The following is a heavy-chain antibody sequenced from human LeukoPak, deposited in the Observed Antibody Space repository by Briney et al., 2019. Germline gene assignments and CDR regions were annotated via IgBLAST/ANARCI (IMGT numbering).Heavy chain of an antibody. V-gene: IGHV1-2*04. CDR3: ARARPPYYDILTGYYWFDP. J-gene: IGHJ5*02. Sequence: ASVKVSCKASGYTFTGYYMHWVRQAPGQGLEWMGWINPNSGGTNYAQKFQGWVTMTRDTSISTAYMELSRLRSDDTAVYYCARARPPYYDILTGYYWFDPWGQGTLVTVSS. D-gene: IGHD3-9*01. CDR2: INPNSGGT. CDR1: GYTFTGYY.